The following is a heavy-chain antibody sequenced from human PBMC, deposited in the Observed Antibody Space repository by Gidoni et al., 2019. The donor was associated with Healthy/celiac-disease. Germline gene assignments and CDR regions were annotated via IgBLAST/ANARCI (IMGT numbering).Heavy chain of an antibody. CDR2: IIPILGIA. D-gene: IGHD3-16*02. Sequence: QVQLVQSGAEVKKPGSSVKVSCKASGGTFSSYTNSWVRQAPGQGLEWMGRIIPILGIANYAQKFQGRVTITADKSTSTAYMELSSLRSEDTAVYYCARGLHYDYVWGSYRPNWYFDLWGRGTLVTVSS. CDR3: ARGLHYDYVWGSYRPNWYFDL. CDR1: GGTFSSYT. J-gene: IGHJ2*01. V-gene: IGHV1-69*02.